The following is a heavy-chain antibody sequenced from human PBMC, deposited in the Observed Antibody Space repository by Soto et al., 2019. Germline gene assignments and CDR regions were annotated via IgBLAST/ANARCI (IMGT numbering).Heavy chain of an antibody. CDR2: ISGSGGST. J-gene: IGHJ4*02. V-gene: IGHV3-23*01. CDR3: AKAARGWYSETDY. CDR1: GFTFSSYV. D-gene: IGHD6-19*01. Sequence: GGSLRLSCAASGFTFSSYVMSWVRQAPGKGLEWVSVISGSGGSTYYADSVKGRFTISRDNSKNTLYLQMNSLRAEDTAVYYCAKAARGWYSETDYWGQGTLVTVSS.